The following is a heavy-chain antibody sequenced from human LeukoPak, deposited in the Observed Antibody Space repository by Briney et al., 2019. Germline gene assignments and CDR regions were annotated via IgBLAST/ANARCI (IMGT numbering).Heavy chain of an antibody. CDR2: IYYSGST. D-gene: IGHD3-22*01. CDR3: ARDLTLYDSSGYHAFDI. V-gene: IGHV4-31*03. CDR1: GGSISSGGYY. Sequence: SETLSLTCTVSGGSISSGGYYWSWIRQHPGKGLEWIGYIYYSGSTYYNPSLKSRVTISVDTSKNQFSPKLSSVTAADTAVYYCARDLTLYDSSGYHAFDIWGQGTMVTVSS. J-gene: IGHJ3*02.